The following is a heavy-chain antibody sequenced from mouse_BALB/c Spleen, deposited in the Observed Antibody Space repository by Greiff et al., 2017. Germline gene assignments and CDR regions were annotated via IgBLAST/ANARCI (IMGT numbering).Heavy chain of an antibody. J-gene: IGHJ2*01. Sequence: VKLVESGAELMKPGASVKISCKATGYTFSSYWIEWVKQRPGHGLEWIGEILPGSGSTNYNEKFKGKATFTADTSSNTAYMQLSSLTSEDSAVYYCARRMGYDGFDYWGQGTTLTVSS. CDR2: ILPGSGST. CDR3: ARRMGYDGFDY. CDR1: GYTFSSYW. D-gene: IGHD2-14*01. V-gene: IGHV1-9*01.